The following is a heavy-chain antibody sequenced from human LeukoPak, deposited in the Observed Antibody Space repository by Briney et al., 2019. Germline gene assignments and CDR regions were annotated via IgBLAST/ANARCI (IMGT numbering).Heavy chain of an antibody. CDR2: ISYDGSNE. J-gene: IGHJ4*02. Sequence: GGSLRLSCAASGLSFRNYDMHWVRQGPGKGLECVAVISYDGSNEYYADSVKGRFTISRDNSKSTLYLQMNSLRVEDTAIYYCASPSRFGSGTYPPDYWGQGTLVTVSS. CDR1: GLSFRNYD. CDR3: ASPSRFGSGTYPPDY. V-gene: IGHV3-30-3*01. D-gene: IGHD3-10*01.